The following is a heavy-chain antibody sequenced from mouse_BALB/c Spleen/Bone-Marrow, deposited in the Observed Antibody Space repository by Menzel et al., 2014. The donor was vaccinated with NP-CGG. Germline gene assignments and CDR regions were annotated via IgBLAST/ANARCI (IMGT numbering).Heavy chain of an antibody. J-gene: IGHJ4*01. CDR3: ARGDYYRSPMDY. CDR2: IYPGNVNT. CDR1: GYTFTSYY. V-gene: IGHV1S56*01. D-gene: IGHD2-14*01. Sequence: VQLQQSGPELVKPGSSVRISCKASGYTFTSYYIHWVKQRPGQGLEWIGWIYPGNVNTNYNEKFEDKATLTADKSSSTAYMHLSSLTSEDSAVYCCARGDYYRSPMDYWGQGTSVTVSS.